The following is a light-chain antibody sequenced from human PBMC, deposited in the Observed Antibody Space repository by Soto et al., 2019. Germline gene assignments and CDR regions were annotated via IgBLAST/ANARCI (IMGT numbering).Light chain of an antibody. Sequence: DVVMTQSPLSLPVTLGQPASISCRSSQSLVHSDGNTYLSWFHQRPGQSPRRLIYKVSDRDSGVPARFSGSGSGTDFTLKISRVEAEDVGVYYCMQAVYWPWTFGQGTRVETK. V-gene: IGKV2-30*02. CDR2: KVS. CDR1: QSLVHSDGNTY. J-gene: IGKJ1*01. CDR3: MQAVYWPWT.